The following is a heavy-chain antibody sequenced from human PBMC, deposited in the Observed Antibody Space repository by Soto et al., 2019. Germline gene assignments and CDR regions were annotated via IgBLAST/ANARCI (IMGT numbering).Heavy chain of an antibody. V-gene: IGHV3-49*05. D-gene: IGHD2-15*01. J-gene: IGHJ5*01. CDR2: IRSERYGGTA. CDR3: TIIPRNGRGAPFAS. Sequence: QVVESGGGLVKPGQSLRLSCAGSGFTFGDYAVAWFRQTPGKGLECIGFIRSERYGGTADYAASVKGRFFISRDDDRGVAYLQMASLRSADTGFYHCTIIPRNGRGAPFASWGQGTLVTVAS. CDR1: GFTFGDYA.